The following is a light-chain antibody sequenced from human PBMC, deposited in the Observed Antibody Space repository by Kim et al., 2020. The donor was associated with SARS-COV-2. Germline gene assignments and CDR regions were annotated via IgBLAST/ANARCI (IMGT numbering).Light chain of an antibody. Sequence: SSELTQDPAVSVALGQTVRITCQGDSLRSYYATWYQQKPRQAPLLVIFGRNNRPSGIPDRFSGSTSGNTASLTISGAQAEDEADFYCQSRDSGGNVVFGGGTKLTGL. CDR3: QSRDSGGNVV. J-gene: IGLJ2*01. V-gene: IGLV3-19*01. CDR1: SLRSYY. CDR2: GRN.